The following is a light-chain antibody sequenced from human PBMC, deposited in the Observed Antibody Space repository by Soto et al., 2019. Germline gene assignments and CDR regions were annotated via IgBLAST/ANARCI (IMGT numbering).Light chain of an antibody. CDR3: QHYNGYSRT. J-gene: IGKJ1*01. CDR1: QSINGW. Sequence: DIQMTQSPSTLSASVGDRVTITCRASQSINGWLAWYQQKPGKAPKLLIYKASSLESGVPSRFSASGSGTEITLAISSLQPDDFATYYCQHYNGYSRTFGQGTKVDIK. V-gene: IGKV1-5*03. CDR2: KAS.